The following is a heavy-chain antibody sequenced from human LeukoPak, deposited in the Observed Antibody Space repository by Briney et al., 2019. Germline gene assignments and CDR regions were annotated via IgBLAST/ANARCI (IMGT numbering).Heavy chain of an antibody. J-gene: IGHJ4*02. CDR1: GFTFSNE. CDR3: AKDDGWVQYAN. V-gene: IGHV3-48*03. D-gene: IGHD5-24*01. Sequence: GGSLRLSCAASGFTFSNEMNWVRQAPGKGLGWVSYISSRGSTIYYADSVKGRFTISRDNAKNSLYLQMNSLRAEDTAVYYCAKDDGWVQYANWGQGTLVTVSS. CDR2: ISSRGSTI.